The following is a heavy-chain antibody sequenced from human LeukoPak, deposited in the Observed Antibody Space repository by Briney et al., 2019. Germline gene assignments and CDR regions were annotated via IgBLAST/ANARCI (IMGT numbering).Heavy chain of an antibody. Sequence: TSETLSLTCSVSGYSMSSGYYWSWIRQPPGKGLEWIGEINHSGSTNYNPSLKSRVTISVDTSKNQFSLKLSSVTAADTAVYYCARTYYDFWSGYYAAYWGQGTLVTVSS. CDR1: GYSMSSGYY. CDR3: ARTYYDFWSGYYAAY. V-gene: IGHV4-34*01. J-gene: IGHJ4*02. D-gene: IGHD3-3*01. CDR2: INHSGST.